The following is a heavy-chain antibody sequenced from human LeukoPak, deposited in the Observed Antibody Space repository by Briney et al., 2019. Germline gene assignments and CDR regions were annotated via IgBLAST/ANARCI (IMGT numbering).Heavy chain of an antibody. V-gene: IGHV3-53*05. CDR3: AKTRKLGYGAALFDY. Sequence: GGSLRLSCAASGFTVSSNYMSWVRQAPGKGLEWVSVIYSGGSTYYADSVKGRFTISRDNSKNTLYLQMNSLRAEDTAVYYCAKTRKLGYGAALFDYWGQGTLVTVSS. CDR1: GFTVSSNY. J-gene: IGHJ4*02. CDR2: IYSGGST. D-gene: IGHD4-17*01.